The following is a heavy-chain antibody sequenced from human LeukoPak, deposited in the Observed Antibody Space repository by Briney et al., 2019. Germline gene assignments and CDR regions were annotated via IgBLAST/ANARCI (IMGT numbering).Heavy chain of an antibody. J-gene: IGHJ4*02. Sequence: GGSLRLSCAVSGFTVSSNFMNWVRQAPGRGLEWVSVIYSGGSTSYADSVKGRFTISRDNSKNTLFLQVNSLRIDDTAVYYCAREGYSSGSRTGIDYWGQGTVVTVSS. CDR3: AREGYSSGSRTGIDY. CDR2: IYSGGST. D-gene: IGHD5-18*01. CDR1: GFTVSSNF. V-gene: IGHV3-66*02.